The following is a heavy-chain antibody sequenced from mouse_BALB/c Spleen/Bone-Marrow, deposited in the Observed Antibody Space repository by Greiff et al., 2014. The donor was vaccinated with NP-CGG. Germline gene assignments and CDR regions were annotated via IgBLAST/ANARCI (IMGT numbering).Heavy chain of an antibody. V-gene: IGHV1-15*01. CDR3: TRCGSRGY. Sequence: VQLQQSGAELVRPGASVTLSCKASGYTFTDYEMHWVKQTPVHGLEWIGSIDPETDNTVFNQKFKTKATLTADRSSNTASMDLRGVTSEDSGGYCCTRCGSRGYWGQGTLVTVS. J-gene: IGHJ3*02. CDR2: IDPETDNT. CDR1: GYTFTDYE. D-gene: IGHD1-1*01.